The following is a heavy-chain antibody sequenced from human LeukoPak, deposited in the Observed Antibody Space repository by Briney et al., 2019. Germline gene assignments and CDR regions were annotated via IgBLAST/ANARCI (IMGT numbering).Heavy chain of an antibody. J-gene: IGHJ3*02. Sequence: GGSLRLSCAASGFTFSSYAMSWVRQGPGKGLEWVSAISGSGGSTYYADSVKGRFTISRDNSKNTLYLQMNSLRAEDTAVYYCAKEVIGQPRDPGGAFDIWGQGTMVTVSS. V-gene: IGHV3-23*01. CDR3: AKEVIGQPRDPGGAFDI. D-gene: IGHD2/OR15-2a*01. CDR1: GFTFSSYA. CDR2: ISGSGGST.